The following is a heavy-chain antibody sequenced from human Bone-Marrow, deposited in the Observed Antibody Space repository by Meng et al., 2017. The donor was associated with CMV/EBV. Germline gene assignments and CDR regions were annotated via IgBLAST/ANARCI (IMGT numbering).Heavy chain of an antibody. CDR3: ARDLRTIFGVVYYYGMDV. Sequence: SVKVSCKASGGTFSSYAISWVRQAPGQGLEWMGGIIPILGIANYAQKFQGRVTITADKSTSTAYMELRSLRSDDTAVYYCARDLRTIFGVVYYYGMDVWGQGTTVTVSS. J-gene: IGHJ6*02. CDR1: GGTFSSYA. V-gene: IGHV1-69*10. CDR2: IIPILGIA. D-gene: IGHD3-3*01.